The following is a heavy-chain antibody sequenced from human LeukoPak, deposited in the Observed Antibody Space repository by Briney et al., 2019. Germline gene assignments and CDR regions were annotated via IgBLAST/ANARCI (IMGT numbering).Heavy chain of an antibody. Sequence: ASVKVSCKASGYTFTSYGISWVRQAPGQGLEWMGWISAYNGNTNYAQKLQGRVTMTTDTSTSTAYMELRSLRSDDTAVYYCARDLGPGKATGDYQAAGYWGQGTLVTVSS. D-gene: IGHD4-17*01. J-gene: IGHJ4*02. CDR2: ISAYNGNT. CDR3: ARDLGPGKATGDYQAAGY. V-gene: IGHV1-18*01. CDR1: GYTFTSYG.